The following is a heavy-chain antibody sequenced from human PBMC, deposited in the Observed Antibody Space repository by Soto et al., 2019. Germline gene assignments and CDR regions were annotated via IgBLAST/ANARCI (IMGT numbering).Heavy chain of an antibody. CDR2: IIPIFGTA. CDR1: GGTFSCYA. D-gene: IGHD2-15*01. V-gene: IGHV1-69*06. CDR3: ARSDCSGGSCYSGSDY. J-gene: IGHJ4*02. Sequence: GASVKVSCKASGGTFSCYAISWVRQAPGQGLEWMGGIIPIFGTANYAQKFQGRVTITADKSTSTAYMELSSLRSEDTAVYYCARSDCSGGSCYSGSDYWGQGTLVTVSS.